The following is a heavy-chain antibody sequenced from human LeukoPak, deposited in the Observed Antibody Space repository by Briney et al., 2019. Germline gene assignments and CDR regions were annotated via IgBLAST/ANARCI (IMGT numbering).Heavy chain of an antibody. D-gene: IGHD3-10*01. CDR3: ARYGSGSYYYFDY. CDR2: IYHSGST. CDR1: GGSISSSNW. V-gene: IGHV4-4*02. Sequence: SETLSLTCAVSGGSISSSNWWSWVRQPPGKGPEWIGEIYHSGSTNYNSSLKSRVTISADKAKNQFSLKLSSVTAADTAVYYCARYGSGSYYYFDYWGQGTLVTVSS. J-gene: IGHJ4*02.